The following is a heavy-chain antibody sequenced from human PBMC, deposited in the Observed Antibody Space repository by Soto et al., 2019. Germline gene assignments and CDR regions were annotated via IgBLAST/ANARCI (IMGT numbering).Heavy chain of an antibody. D-gene: IGHD3-9*01. CDR2: INHSGST. Sequence: SETLSLTCAVYGGSFSGYYWSWIRQPPGKGLEWIGEINHSGSTNYNPSLKSRVTISVDTSKNQFSLKLSSVTAADTAIYYCASGNCDIFTGYYALDLWGQGTTVTVSS. CDR3: ASGNCDIFTGYYALDL. V-gene: IGHV4-34*01. CDR1: GGSFSGYY. J-gene: IGHJ3*01.